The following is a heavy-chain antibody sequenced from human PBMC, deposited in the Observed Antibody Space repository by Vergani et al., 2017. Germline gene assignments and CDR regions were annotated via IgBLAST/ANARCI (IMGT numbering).Heavy chain of an antibody. Sequence: QVQLQESGPGLVKPSQTLSLTCTVSGSSISSGSYYWSWIRQPAGKGLEWIGRIYTSGSTNYNPSLKSRVTISVDTSKNQFSLKLSSVTAADTAVYYCARATVDGFDIWGQGTMVTVSS. J-gene: IGHJ3*02. CDR1: GSSISSGSYY. V-gene: IGHV4-61*02. CDR3: ARATVDGFDI. D-gene: IGHD4-17*01. CDR2: IYTSGST.